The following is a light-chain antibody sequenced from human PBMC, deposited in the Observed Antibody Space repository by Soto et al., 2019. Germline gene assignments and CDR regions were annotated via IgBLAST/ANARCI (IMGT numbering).Light chain of an antibody. CDR1: QSVSSN. V-gene: IGKV3-15*01. J-gene: IGKJ1*01. Sequence: EIGMTQSPATLSVSRGERATLSCRASQSVSSNLAWYQQKPGQAPRLLIYGASTRATGIPARFSGSGSGTEFTLAISSLQSEDFAVYYCQQYNNWPRTFGQGTKV. CDR3: QQYNNWPRT. CDR2: GAS.